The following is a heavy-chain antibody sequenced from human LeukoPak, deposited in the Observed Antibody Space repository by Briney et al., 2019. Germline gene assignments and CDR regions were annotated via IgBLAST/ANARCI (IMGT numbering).Heavy chain of an antibody. CDR2: IHHSGVT. CDR3: ARDYIPPPMDA. J-gene: IGHJ6*03. V-gene: IGHV4-38-2*02. D-gene: IGHD2-21*01. Sequence: SETLSLTCTVSGYSITSGYDGCWIRQPPGKGLEWIWSIHHSGVTYFNPSLKSPVTLSVDTSKNQISRKLSSVTAADTAVYYCARDYIPPPMDAWGIGTTVTVSS. CDR1: GYSITSGYD.